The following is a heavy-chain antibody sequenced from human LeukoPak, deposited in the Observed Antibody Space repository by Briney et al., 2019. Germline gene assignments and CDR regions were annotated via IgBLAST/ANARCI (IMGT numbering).Heavy chain of an antibody. CDR3: ARMDRVGATFD. J-gene: IGHJ4*02. D-gene: IGHD1-26*01. CDR1: DGSISSYY. V-gene: IGHV4-59*08. CDR2: IYYSGST. Sequence: PSETLSLTCTVSDGSISSYYWSWIRQPPGKGLEWIGYIYYSGSTNYNPSLKSRVTISVDTSKNQFSLKLSSVTAADTAVYYCARMDRVGATFDWGQGTLVTVSS.